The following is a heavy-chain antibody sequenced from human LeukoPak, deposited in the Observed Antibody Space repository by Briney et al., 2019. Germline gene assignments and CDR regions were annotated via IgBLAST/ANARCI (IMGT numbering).Heavy chain of an antibody. CDR2: ICPSDSVT. CDR3: ARTIGGWQYDGFDI. D-gene: IGHD6-19*01. Sequence: GESLKISCKGSGYSFTTYWIAWVRQMPGKGLEWMGIICPSDSVTRYSPSFQGQVTISADKSISTAYLQWSSLKASDTAMYYCARTIGGWQYDGFDIWGQGTMVTVSS. V-gene: IGHV5-51*01. J-gene: IGHJ3*02. CDR1: GYSFTTYW.